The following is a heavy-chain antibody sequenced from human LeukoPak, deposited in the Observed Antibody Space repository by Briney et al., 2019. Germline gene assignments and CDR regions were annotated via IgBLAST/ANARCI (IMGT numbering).Heavy chain of an antibody. V-gene: IGHV3-53*01. J-gene: IGHJ4*02. CDR3: ARDLLGWELHYFDY. CDR1: GFTVSSNY. Sequence: PGGSLRLSCAASGFTVSSNYMSWVRQAPGKGLEWVSVIYNGGSTYYADSVKGRFTISRDNSKNTLYLQMNSLRAEDTAVYYCARDLLGWELHYFDYWGQGTLVTVSS. D-gene: IGHD1-26*01. CDR2: IYNGGST.